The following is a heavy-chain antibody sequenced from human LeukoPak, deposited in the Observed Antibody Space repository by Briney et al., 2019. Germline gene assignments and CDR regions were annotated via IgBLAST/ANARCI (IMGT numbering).Heavy chain of an antibody. Sequence: GASVKVSCKASGYTFTSYGISWVRQAPGQGLEWMGWISAYNGNTNYAQKLQGRVTMTTDTSTSTAYMELRSLRSDDTAVYYCARVLSRVAKNWFDPWGQGTLVTVSS. CDR2: ISAYNGNT. V-gene: IGHV1-18*01. CDR3: ARVLSRVAKNWFDP. J-gene: IGHJ5*02. CDR1: GYTFTSYG.